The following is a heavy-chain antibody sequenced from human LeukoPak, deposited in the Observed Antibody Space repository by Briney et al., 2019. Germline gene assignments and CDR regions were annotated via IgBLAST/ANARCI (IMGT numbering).Heavy chain of an antibody. J-gene: IGHJ4*02. CDR1: GYSISSGYY. D-gene: IGHD3-10*01. Sequence: SETLSLTCAVSGYSISSGYYWGWIRQPPGNGLERIGSIYHSGSTYYNPSLKSRVTISVDTSKNQFSLKLSSVTAADTAVYYCARRRTGVSFDYWGQGTLVTVSS. CDR3: ARRRTGVSFDY. V-gene: IGHV4-38-2*01. CDR2: IYHSGST.